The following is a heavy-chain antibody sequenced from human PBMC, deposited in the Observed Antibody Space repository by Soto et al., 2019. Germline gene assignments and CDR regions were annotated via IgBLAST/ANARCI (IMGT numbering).Heavy chain of an antibody. J-gene: IGHJ3*02. V-gene: IGHV4-34*01. CDR1: GGSFSGYY. CDR2: INHSGST. Sequence: SETLSLTCAVYGGSFSGYYWSWIRQPPGKGLEWIGEINHSGSTNYNPSLKSRVTISVDTSKNQFSLKLSSVTAADTAVYYCARENYDSSGYCDAFDIWGQGAMVTVSS. CDR3: ARENYDSSGYCDAFDI. D-gene: IGHD3-22*01.